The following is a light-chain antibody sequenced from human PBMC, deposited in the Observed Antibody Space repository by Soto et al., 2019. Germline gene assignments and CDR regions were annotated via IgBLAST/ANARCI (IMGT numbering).Light chain of an antibody. CDR1: QSVSSDF. CDR2: DAS. J-gene: IGKJ5*01. CDR3: QQYGSSPFT. Sequence: ENVLTQSPGTLSLSPGERATLSCSASQSVSSDFLAWYQQKPGQAPRLLIYDASSRATGIPDRFSGSGSGTDFTLTISRLEPEDFAVYYCQQYGSSPFTFGQGTRLE. V-gene: IGKV3-20*01.